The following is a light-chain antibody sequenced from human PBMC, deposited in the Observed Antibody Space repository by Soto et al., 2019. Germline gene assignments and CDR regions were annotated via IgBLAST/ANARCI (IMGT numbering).Light chain of an antibody. CDR1: QSINNC. CDR3: QQTYIAPAT. Sequence: DIQMTQSPSSLSASVGDRVTITCRASQSINNCLSWFQQKPGQAPKLLIYAASSLQSGVPSRFSGSGSGTDFILTIDSLQSEDFATYYCQQTYIAPATFGQGTKVGVK. J-gene: IGKJ1*01. V-gene: IGKV1-39*01. CDR2: AAS.